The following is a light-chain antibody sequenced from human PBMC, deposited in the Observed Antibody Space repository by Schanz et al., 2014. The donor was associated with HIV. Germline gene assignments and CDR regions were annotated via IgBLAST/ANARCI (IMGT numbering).Light chain of an antibody. J-gene: IGLJ2*01. V-gene: IGLV2-14*03. CDR2: DVS. CDR3: QSYDTSLSDSGV. CDR1: SGDVGSYNY. Sequence: QSALTQPASVSGSPEQSISISCTGTSGDVGSYNYVSWYQQHPGKAPKLMIYDVSNRPSGVSSRFSGSKSGNTASLTISGLQAEDEADYYCQSYDTSLSDSGVFGGGTKLTVL.